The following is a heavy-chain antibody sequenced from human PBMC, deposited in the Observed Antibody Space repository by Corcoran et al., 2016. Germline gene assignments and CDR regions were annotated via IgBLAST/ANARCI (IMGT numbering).Heavy chain of an antibody. CDR2: INHSGST. CDR1: GGSFSGYY. J-gene: IGHJ4*02. Sequence: QVQLQQWGAGLLKPSETLSLTCAVYGGSFSGYYWSWIRQPPGKGLGWIGEINHSGSTNYNPSLKSRVTISVDTSKNQFSLKLSSVTAAEAAVYFCARGGGAARDSCWRHFDYWGQGTLVPVPS. D-gene: IGHD6-19*01. CDR3: ARGGGAARDSCWRHFDY. V-gene: IGHV4-34*01.